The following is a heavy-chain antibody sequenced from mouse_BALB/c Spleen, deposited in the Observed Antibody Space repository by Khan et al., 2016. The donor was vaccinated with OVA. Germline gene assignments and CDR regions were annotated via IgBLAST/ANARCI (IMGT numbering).Heavy chain of an antibody. J-gene: IGHJ3*01. CDR3: ARGFYGGPFTY. V-gene: IGHV5-4*02. D-gene: IGHD1-1*02. CDR1: GFTFSDYY. CDR2: ISDGGSYR. Sequence: EVELVESGGGLIKPGGSLKLSCAASGFTFSDYYMYWVRQTPEKRLEWVATISDGGSYRYYPDSVKGRFTISRDDVKNSLYLHMSSLKSEDTAMYYCARGFYGGPFTYWGRGTLVTVSA.